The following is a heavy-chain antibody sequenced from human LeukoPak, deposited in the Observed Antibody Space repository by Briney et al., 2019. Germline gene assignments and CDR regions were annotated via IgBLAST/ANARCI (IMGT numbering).Heavy chain of an antibody. Sequence: GGSLRLSCAASGFTFSSYAMSWVRQAPGKGLEWVSTISGSGGSTYYADSVKGRFTISRDNSKNTLYLQMNSLRAEDAAVYYCAKDRLIAVAPNWFDPWGQGTLVTVSS. CDR1: GFTFSSYA. CDR2: ISGSGGST. J-gene: IGHJ5*02. CDR3: AKDRLIAVAPNWFDP. V-gene: IGHV3-23*01. D-gene: IGHD6-19*01.